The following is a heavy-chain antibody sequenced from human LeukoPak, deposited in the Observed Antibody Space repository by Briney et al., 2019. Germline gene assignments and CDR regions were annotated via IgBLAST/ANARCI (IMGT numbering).Heavy chain of an antibody. D-gene: IGHD3-22*01. CDR1: GFTLTDYS. Sequence: SVKVSCKASGFTLTDYSMHWVRQAPGQGLEWMGRIIPILGIANYAQKFQGRVTITADKSTSTAYMELSSLRSEDTAVYYCARRHYYDSSGYLSTPDAFDIWGQGTMVTVSS. CDR3: ARRHYYDSSGYLSTPDAFDI. CDR2: IIPILGIA. J-gene: IGHJ3*02. V-gene: IGHV1-69*02.